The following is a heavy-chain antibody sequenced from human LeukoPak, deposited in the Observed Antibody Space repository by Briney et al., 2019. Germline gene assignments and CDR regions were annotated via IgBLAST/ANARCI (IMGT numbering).Heavy chain of an antibody. V-gene: IGHV1-2*02. CDR1: GFTFSSYG. CDR3: AKSRFPGGDYYGNFDN. CDR2: VDPDSGGT. Sequence: PGGSLRLSCAASGFTFSSYGMHWVRQAPGQGLEWMGWVDPDSGGTDSAQKFQGRVTMARDTSISTAYMELSRLRSDDTAVYYCAKSRFPGGDYYGNFDNWGQGTLVTVSS. D-gene: IGHD3-10*01. J-gene: IGHJ4*02.